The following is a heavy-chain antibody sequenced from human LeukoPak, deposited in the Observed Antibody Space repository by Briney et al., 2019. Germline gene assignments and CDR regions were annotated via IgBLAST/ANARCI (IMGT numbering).Heavy chain of an antibody. V-gene: IGHV1-69*05. J-gene: IGHJ4*02. CDR1: GGTFSSYA. Sequence: SVKVSCKAPGGTFSSYAISWVRQAPGQGLEWMGGIIPIFGTANYAQKFQGRVTITTDESTSTAYMELSSLRSEDTAVYYCARVNGGDDFWSGYNDYWGQGTLVTVSS. D-gene: IGHD3-3*01. CDR2: IIPIFGTA. CDR3: ARVNGGDDFWSGYNDY.